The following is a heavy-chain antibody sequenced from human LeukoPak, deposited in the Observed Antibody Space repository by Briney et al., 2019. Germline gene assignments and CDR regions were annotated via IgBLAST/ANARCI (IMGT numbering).Heavy chain of an antibody. CDR1: GYTFTSYA. D-gene: IGHD3-3*01. V-gene: IGHV1-3*01. Sequence: GASVKVSCKASGYTFTSYAMHWVRQAPGQRLEWMRWINAGNGNTKYSQKFQGRVTITRDTSASTAYMELSSLRSEDTAVYYCARGPYDFWSGYYSLYFDYWGQGTLVTVSS. CDR2: INAGNGNT. J-gene: IGHJ4*02. CDR3: ARGPYDFWSGYYSLYFDY.